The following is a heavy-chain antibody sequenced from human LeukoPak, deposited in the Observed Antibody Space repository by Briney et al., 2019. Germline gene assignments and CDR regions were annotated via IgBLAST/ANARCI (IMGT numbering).Heavy chain of an antibody. D-gene: IGHD5-12*01. CDR1: GGSISSSNW. Sequence: SGTLSLTCAVSGGSISSSNWWSWVRQPPGKGLGWIGEIYHSGSTNYNPSLKSRVTISVDKSKNQFSLKLSSVTAADTAVYYCVRYRVATNSYYFDYWGQGTLITVSS. V-gene: IGHV4-4*02. CDR2: IYHSGST. J-gene: IGHJ4*02. CDR3: VRYRVATNSYYFDY.